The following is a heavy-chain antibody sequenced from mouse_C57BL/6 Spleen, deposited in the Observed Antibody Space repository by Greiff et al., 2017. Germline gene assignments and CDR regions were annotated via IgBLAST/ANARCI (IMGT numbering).Heavy chain of an antibody. CDR1: GFNIKDDY. CDR3: HYYGSSYYYAMDY. CDR2: IDPENGDT. Sequence: EVQLQESGAELVRPGASVKLSCTASGFNIKDDYMHWVKQRPEQGLEWIGWIDPENGDTEYASKFQGKATITADTSSNTAYLQLSSLTSEDTAVYYCHYYGSSYYYAMDYWGQGTSVTVSS. V-gene: IGHV14-4*01. J-gene: IGHJ4*01. D-gene: IGHD1-1*01.